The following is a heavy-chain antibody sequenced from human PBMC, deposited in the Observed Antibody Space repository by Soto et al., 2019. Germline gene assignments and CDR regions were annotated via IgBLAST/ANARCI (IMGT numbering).Heavy chain of an antibody. CDR2: IYYNGNT. D-gene: IGHD1-1*01. V-gene: IGHV4-39*01. CDR3: ARHGPLTNNWNQLNC. CDR1: GGSISSSPYY. J-gene: IGHJ4*02. Sequence: QLQLQESGPGLVKPSETLSLTCTVSGGSISSSPYYWAWIHHPPGKGLQWIGNIYYNGNTFYNPSLRSRVTISIDTSKSQFSLGLSSVTASDTAVYYCARHGPLTNNWNQLNCWGQGTLVTVSS.